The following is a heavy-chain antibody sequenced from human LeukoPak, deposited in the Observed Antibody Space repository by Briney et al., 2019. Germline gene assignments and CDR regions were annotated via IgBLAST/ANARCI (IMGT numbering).Heavy chain of an antibody. CDR3: ARGVAVDGFDY. V-gene: IGHV3-48*03. CDR1: GFTFSSYE. D-gene: IGHD6-19*01. J-gene: IGHJ4*02. Sequence: GGSLRLSCAASGFTFSSYEMNWVRQAPGKGLEWVSYISSSGSTIYYADSVKGRFTISRDNAKNSLYLQMNSLRAEDTAVYYCARGVAVDGFDYWGQGTLVTVSS. CDR2: ISSSGSTI.